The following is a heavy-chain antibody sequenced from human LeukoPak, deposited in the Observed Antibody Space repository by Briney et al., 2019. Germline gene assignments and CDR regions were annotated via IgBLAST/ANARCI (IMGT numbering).Heavy chain of an antibody. D-gene: IGHD6-19*01. CDR2: IKQDGSEK. Sequence: GGSLRLSCTASGFTFSSYWMSWVRQAPGKGLEWVANIKQDGSEKYYVDSVKGRFTISRDNAKNSLYLQMNSLRAEDTAVYYCASGAVAGTFGDWFDPWGQGTLVTVSS. CDR3: ASGAVAGTFGDWFDP. CDR1: GFTFSSYW. J-gene: IGHJ5*02. V-gene: IGHV3-7*01.